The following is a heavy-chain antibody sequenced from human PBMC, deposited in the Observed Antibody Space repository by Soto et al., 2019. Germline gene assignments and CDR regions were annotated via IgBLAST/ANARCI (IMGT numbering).Heavy chain of an antibody. Sequence: APVKVSCKTSGYTFTEHFMDWVRQAPGQRPEWMGCINTGNRDTTYSQNFQGRLTFGRDSSASSAYMELTSLRSEDTAMYYCVRDSHNHWWGSLTWGQGTLVTVSS. V-gene: IGHV1-3*04. J-gene: IGHJ5*02. CDR1: GYTFTEHF. D-gene: IGHD2-8*02. CDR2: INTGNRDT. CDR3: VRDSHNHWWGSLT.